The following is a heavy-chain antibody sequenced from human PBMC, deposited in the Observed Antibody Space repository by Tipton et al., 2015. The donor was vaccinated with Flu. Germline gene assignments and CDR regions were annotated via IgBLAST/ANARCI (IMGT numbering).Heavy chain of an antibody. CDR2: IYSSGST. Sequence: TLSLTCAVSGYSISSSSYYWGWIRQPPGKGLEWIGSIYSSGSTYYNPSLKSRVTISVDTSKNQFSLKLSSVTAADTAAYYCARHQAGLLYCFDPWGQGTLVTFSS. J-gene: IGHJ5*02. CDR1: GYSISSSSYY. CDR3: ARHQAGLLYCFDP. V-gene: IGHV4-39*01. D-gene: IGHD2-21*01.